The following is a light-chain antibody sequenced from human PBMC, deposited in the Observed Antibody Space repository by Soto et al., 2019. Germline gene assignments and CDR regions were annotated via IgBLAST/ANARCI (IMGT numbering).Light chain of an antibody. CDR1: QSVTSNY. V-gene: IGKV3D-20*02. CDR2: ATS. J-gene: IGKJ3*01. CDR3: QQRSSWPFT. Sequence: DIVLTQSPGTLSLSPGERATLSCRASQSVTSNYLAWHQQKPGQAPRLLIYATSNRATGIPARFSGSGSGTDFTLTISSLEPEDFAVYYCQQRSSWPFTFGPGTKVDI.